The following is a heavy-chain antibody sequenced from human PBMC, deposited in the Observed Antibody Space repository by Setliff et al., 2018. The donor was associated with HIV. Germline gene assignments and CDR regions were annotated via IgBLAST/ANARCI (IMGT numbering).Heavy chain of an antibody. CDR3: ARDSRDIVVVIAPEPEPYYYYGMDV. V-gene: IGHV1-69*13. J-gene: IGHJ6*04. D-gene: IGHD2-15*01. CDR2: IIPIFGTP. CDR1: GDTFNSHA. Sequence: GASVKVSCKASGDTFNSHAISWVRQAPGQGLEWMGGIIPIFGTPNYAQKFKGRLTITADESTCTVYMELSSLRSEDTAVYYCARDSRDIVVVIAPEPEPYYYYGMDVWGEGTTVTVSS.